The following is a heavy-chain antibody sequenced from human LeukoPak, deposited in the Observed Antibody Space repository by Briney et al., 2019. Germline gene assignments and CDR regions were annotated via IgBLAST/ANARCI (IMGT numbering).Heavy chain of an antibody. V-gene: IGHV4-4*02. CDR2: IYHSGST. CDR3: ARVRSASYDAFDI. CDR1: GDSISSSNW. Sequence: KPSETLSLTCTVSGDSISSSNWWSWVRQPPGKGLEWIGEIYHSGSTNYNPSLKSRVTISVDKSKNQFSLKLSSVTAADTAVYYCARVRSASYDAFDIWGQGTMVTVSS. J-gene: IGHJ3*02. D-gene: IGHD3-10*01.